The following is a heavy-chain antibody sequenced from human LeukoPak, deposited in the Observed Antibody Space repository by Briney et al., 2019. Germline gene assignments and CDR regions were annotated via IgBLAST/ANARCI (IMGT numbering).Heavy chain of an antibody. CDR3: AKDSDYDSSGYYGLDY. CDR2: ISGSGGST. Sequence: GGSLRLSCAASGFTFSSYAMSLVRQAPGKGLEWVSAISGSGGSTYYADSVKGRFTISRDNSKNTLYLQMNSLRAEDTAVYYCAKDSDYDSSGYYGLDYWGQGTLVTVSS. V-gene: IGHV3-23*01. J-gene: IGHJ4*02. D-gene: IGHD3-22*01. CDR1: GFTFSSYA.